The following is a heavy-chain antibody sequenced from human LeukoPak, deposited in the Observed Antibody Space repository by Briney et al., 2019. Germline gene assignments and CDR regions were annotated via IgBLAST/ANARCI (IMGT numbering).Heavy chain of an antibody. Sequence: PGGSLRLSCAASGFTFSSYGMHWVRQAPGKGLEWVAVISYDGSNKYYADSVKGRFTISRDNSKNTLYLQMNSLRAEDTAVYYCAKGKEGGYSSSWYIYNYFDYWGQGTLVTVSS. D-gene: IGHD6-13*01. J-gene: IGHJ4*02. CDR2: ISYDGSNK. CDR1: GFTFSSYG. CDR3: AKGKEGGYSSSWYIYNYFDY. V-gene: IGHV3-30*18.